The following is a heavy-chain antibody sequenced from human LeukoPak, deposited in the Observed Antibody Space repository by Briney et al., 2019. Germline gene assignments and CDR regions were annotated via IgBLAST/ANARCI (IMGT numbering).Heavy chain of an antibody. CDR2: IIPILDKT. V-gene: IGHV1-69*04. CDR1: RGTFSSSA. Sequence: ASVKVSCKAFRGTFSSSAISWVRQAPGQGLEWVGSIIPILDKTNSAQKFQGRVTITANKSTSTAYMELSSLRSEDTAVYYCARGGVVVTRLDYWGQGTLVTVSS. CDR3: ARGGVVVTRLDY. D-gene: IGHD2-21*02. J-gene: IGHJ4*02.